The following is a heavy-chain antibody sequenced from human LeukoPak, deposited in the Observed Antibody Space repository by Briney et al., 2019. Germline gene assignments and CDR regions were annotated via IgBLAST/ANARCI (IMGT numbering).Heavy chain of an antibody. J-gene: IGHJ4*02. CDR1: VYTFDNYD. V-gene: IGHV1-8*01. Sequence: GASVKVSCKTSVYTFDNYDINWVRQATGQGLEWMGWMNPNSGNTGYAQKFQGRVLMTTNTSMTTAYMELRGLRSEDTAIYYCARGAPVPIFGPGYDEHFEYWGQGTVVAVSS. D-gene: IGHD3-3*01. CDR2: MNPNSGNT. CDR3: ARGAPVPIFGPGYDEHFEY.